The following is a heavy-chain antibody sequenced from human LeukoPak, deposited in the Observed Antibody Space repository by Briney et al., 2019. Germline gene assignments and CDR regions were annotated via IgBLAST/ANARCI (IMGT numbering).Heavy chain of an antibody. J-gene: IGHJ5*02. CDR2: INHSGST. Sequence: PSETLSLTCAVYGGSFIGYYWSWIRQPPGKGLEWIGEINHSGSTNYNPSLKSRVTISVDTSKNQFSLKLSSVTAADTAVYYCARGPMIVVVITKGYGWFDPWGQGTLVTVSS. D-gene: IGHD3-22*01. CDR1: GGSFIGYY. V-gene: IGHV4-34*01. CDR3: ARGPMIVVVITKGYGWFDP.